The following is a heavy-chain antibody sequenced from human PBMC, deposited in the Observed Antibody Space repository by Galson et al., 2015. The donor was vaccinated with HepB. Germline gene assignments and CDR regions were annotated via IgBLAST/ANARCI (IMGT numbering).Heavy chain of an antibody. D-gene: IGHD2-2*01. Sequence: SETLSLTCTVSGDSTSSFYWGWVRQPPGKGLEWIGYIYSKGSTYYNPSLESRATISMDTSTNRFSLRVHSMTAADTAVYYCARIRYPAASLYYFDYWGQGALVIVSS. CDR1: GDSTSSFY. CDR2: IYSKGST. CDR3: ARIRYPAASLYYFDY. V-gene: IGHV4-59*01. J-gene: IGHJ4*02.